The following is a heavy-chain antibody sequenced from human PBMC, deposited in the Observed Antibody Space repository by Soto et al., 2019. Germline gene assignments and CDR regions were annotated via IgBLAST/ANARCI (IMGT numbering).Heavy chain of an antibody. D-gene: IGHD3-3*01. CDR2: IYYSGST. V-gene: IGHV4-59*01. CDR3: ARDNYDFWSGYNDYYYGMDV. J-gene: IGHJ6*02. Sequence: PSETLSLTCTVSGGSISSYYWSWIRQPPGKGLEWIGYIYYSGSTNYNPSLKSRVTISVDTSKNQFSLKLSSVTAADTAVYYCARDNYDFWSGYNDYYYGMDVWGQGTTVTVSS. CDR1: GGSISSYY.